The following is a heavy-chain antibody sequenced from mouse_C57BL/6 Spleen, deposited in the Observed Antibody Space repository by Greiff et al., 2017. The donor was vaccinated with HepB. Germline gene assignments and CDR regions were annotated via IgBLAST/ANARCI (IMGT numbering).Heavy chain of an antibody. V-gene: IGHV14-1*01. Sequence: EVRLQQSGAELVRPGASVKLSCTASGFNIKDYYMHWVKQRPEQGLEWIGRIDPEDGDTEYAPKFQGKATMTADTSSNTAYLQLSSLTSEDTAVYYCTTGYYGSRLFAYWGQGTLVTVSA. CDR3: TTGYYGSRLFAY. J-gene: IGHJ3*01. CDR1: GFNIKDYY. CDR2: IDPEDGDT. D-gene: IGHD1-1*01.